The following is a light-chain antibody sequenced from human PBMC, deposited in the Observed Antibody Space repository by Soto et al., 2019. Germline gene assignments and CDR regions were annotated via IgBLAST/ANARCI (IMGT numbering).Light chain of an antibody. CDR1: ISNIGSKY. CDR3: EAWDDSLNAWV. CDR2: RDD. Sequence: QAVVTQPPSASTTPGQRVTIFCSGGISNIGSKYVYWYQHLPGAAPKLLIYRDDQRPSGVPDRFSGSKSGTSASLAISGLRSEDEADYYCEAWDDSLNAWVFGGGTKLTVL. V-gene: IGLV1-47*01. J-gene: IGLJ3*02.